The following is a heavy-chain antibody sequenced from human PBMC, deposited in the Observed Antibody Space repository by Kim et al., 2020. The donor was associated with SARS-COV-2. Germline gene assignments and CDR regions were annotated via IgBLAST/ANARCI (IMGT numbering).Heavy chain of an antibody. J-gene: IGHJ4*02. CDR2: IKQDGSEK. Sequence: GGSLRLSCAASGFTFSSYWMSWVRQAPGKGLEWVANIKQDGSEKYYVDSVKGRFTISRDNAKNSLYLQMNSLRAEDTAVYYCAREDIVAPGHFDYWGQGTLVTVSS. D-gene: IGHD5-12*01. CDR3: AREDIVAPGHFDY. CDR1: GFTFSSYW. V-gene: IGHV3-7*01.